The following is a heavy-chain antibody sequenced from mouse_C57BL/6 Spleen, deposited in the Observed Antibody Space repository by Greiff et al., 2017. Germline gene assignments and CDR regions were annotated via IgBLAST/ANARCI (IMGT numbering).Heavy chain of an antibody. Sequence: QVQLQQSGPELVKPGASVKISCKASGYAFSSSWMNWVKQRPGKGLEWIGRIYPGDGATNYNGKFKGKATLTADKSSSTAYMQRRSLTSDDSAVYFCARSPYYMDMDYWGQGTSVTVSS. D-gene: IGHD2-12*01. V-gene: IGHV1-82*01. CDR3: ARSPYYMDMDY. CDR1: GYAFSSSW. CDR2: IYPGDGAT. J-gene: IGHJ4*01.